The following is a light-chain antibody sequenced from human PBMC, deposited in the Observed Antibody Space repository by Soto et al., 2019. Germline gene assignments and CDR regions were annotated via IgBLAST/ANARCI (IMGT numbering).Light chain of an antibody. V-gene: IGKV1-5*01. CDR1: QSVSRW. CDR3: QQYNPYWT. CDR2: DAS. J-gene: IGKJ1*01. Sequence: IHIPQSPSTLSASVGDRVTIPCRASQSVSRWLAWYQQKPGKAPKLLIFDASSLQSGVPSRFSGSGSGTEFTLTISSLQPDDFATYYCQQYNPYWTFGQGTKVDIK.